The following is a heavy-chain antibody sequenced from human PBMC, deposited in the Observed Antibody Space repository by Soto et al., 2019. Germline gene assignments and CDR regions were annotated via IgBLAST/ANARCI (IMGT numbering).Heavy chain of an antibody. CDR3: ARPNMVTMVRVTFDYMQV. CDR2: ISSSSSSI. CDR1: GFTFSSYS. Sequence: GGSLRLSCAASGFTFSSYSMNWVRQAPGKGLEWVSSISSSSSSIYYADSVKGRFTISRDNSKNSLYLQMNSLRAEDTAVYYCARPNMVTMVRVTFDYMQVWGKGTTVTVSS. D-gene: IGHD3-10*01. J-gene: IGHJ6*03. V-gene: IGHV3-21*01.